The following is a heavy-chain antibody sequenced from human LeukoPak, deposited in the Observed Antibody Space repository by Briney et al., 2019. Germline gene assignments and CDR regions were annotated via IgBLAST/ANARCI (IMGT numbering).Heavy chain of an antibody. V-gene: IGHV3-9*01. CDR1: GFTFDDYA. CDR2: ISWNSGSI. Sequence: GGSLRLSCAASGFTFDDYAMHWVRQAPGKGLEWVSGISWNSGSIGYADSVKGRFTISRDNAKNSLYLQMNSLGAEDTALYYCAKDIASLGYYYYGMDVWGQGTTVTVSS. CDR3: AKDIASLGYYYYGMDV. D-gene: IGHD3-16*01. J-gene: IGHJ6*02.